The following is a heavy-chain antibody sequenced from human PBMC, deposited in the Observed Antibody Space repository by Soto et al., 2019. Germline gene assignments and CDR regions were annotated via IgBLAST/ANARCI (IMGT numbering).Heavy chain of an antibody. CDR3: ARIRGYSYGYPHYYGMDV. CDR1: GYTFTSDY. V-gene: IGHV1-46*01. CDR2: INPSGGST. Sequence: ASVKGSCKAAGYTFTSDYMHWGRQTPGQGQEWMGIINPSGGSTSYAQKFQGRVTMTRDTSTSTVYMELSSLRSEDTAVYYFARIRGYSYGYPHYYGMDVWGQGTTVTVSS. J-gene: IGHJ6*02. D-gene: IGHD5-18*01.